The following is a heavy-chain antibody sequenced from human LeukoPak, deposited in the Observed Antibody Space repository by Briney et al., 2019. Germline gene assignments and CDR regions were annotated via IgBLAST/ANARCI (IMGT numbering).Heavy chain of an antibody. V-gene: IGHV3-23*01. CDR1: GFTFSTYA. D-gene: IGHD4-11*01. J-gene: IGHJ4*02. CDR3: ARQYYFDY. Sequence: PGGSLRLSCAASGFTFSTYAMMWVRQAPGKGLECVSLIGINGDTTYYADSVKGRFTISRDNSKNTLYLQMNSLRSEDTAVYYCARQYYFDYWGQGTLVTVSS. CDR2: IGINGDTT.